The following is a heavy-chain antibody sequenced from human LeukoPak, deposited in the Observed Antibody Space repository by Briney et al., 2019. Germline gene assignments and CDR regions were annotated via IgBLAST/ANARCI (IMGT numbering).Heavy chain of an antibody. CDR2: IYHSGST. V-gene: IGHV4-38-2*02. CDR1: GYSISSGYY. D-gene: IGHD6-19*01. CDR3: ARDETYSSDWQSNHYYYYMDV. J-gene: IGHJ6*03. Sequence: SETLSLTCTVSGYSISSGYYWGWIRPPPGKGLEWIGSIYHSGSTYYNPSLKSRVTISVDTSKNQFSLKLSSVTAADTAMYYCARDETYSSDWQSNHYYYYMDVWGKGTTVTISS.